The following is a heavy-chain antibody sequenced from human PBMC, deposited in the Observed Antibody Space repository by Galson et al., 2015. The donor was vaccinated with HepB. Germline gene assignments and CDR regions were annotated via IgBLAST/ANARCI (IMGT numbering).Heavy chain of an antibody. CDR1: GGTFSSYA. D-gene: IGHD2-2*01. CDR3: AREYSSTSARNAFDI. J-gene: IGHJ3*02. Sequence: SVKVSCKASGGTFSSYAISWVRQAPGQGLEWMGGIIPIFGTANYAQKFQGRVTITADEPTSTAYMELSSLRSEDTAVYYCAREYSSTSARNAFDIWGQGTMVTVSS. CDR2: IIPIFGTA. V-gene: IGHV1-69*13.